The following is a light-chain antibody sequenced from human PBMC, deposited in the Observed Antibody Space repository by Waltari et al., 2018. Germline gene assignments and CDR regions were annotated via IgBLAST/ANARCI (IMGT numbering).Light chain of an antibody. J-gene: IGKJ2*01. V-gene: IGKV3-20*01. CDR2: GAS. CDR3: QHYGSSSYT. CDR1: QSISSSY. Sequence: EIVLTQSPGTLSLSPGERATLSCRASQSISSSYLAWYQQKPGQAPRLLIYGASSRATGIPDSFSGSGSGTDFTLTISRLEPEDFAVYYCQHYGSSSYTFGQGTKLEI.